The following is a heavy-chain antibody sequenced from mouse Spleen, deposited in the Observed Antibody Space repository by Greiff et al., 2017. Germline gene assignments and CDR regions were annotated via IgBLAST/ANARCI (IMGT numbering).Heavy chain of an antibody. Sequence: QVQLKQSGAELARPGASVKLSCKASGYTFTSYGISWVKQRTGQGLEWIGEIYPRSGNTYYNEKFKGKATLTADKSSSTAYMELRSLTSEDSAVYFCAREYDGYYFDYWGQGTTLTVSS. J-gene: IGHJ2*01. CDR3: AREYDGYYFDY. CDR2: IYPRSGNT. CDR1: GYTFTSYG. V-gene: IGHV1-81*01. D-gene: IGHD2-12*01.